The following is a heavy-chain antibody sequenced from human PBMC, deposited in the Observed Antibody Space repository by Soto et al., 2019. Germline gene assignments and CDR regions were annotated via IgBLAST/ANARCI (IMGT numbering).Heavy chain of an antibody. CDR1: GYSFISHG. Sequence: QVQMEQSGAEVRRPGASVNVSCKASGYSFISHGISWVRQAPGQGLEWMGWINPYNGNTNYAQKFQDRVTLTTDKTTTTAYMELRRLRVDDTALYYCARSPRISRAGDVWGKGAAVVVSS. J-gene: IGHJ6*03. CDR2: INPYNGNT. V-gene: IGHV1-18*01. CDR3: ARSPRISRAGDV.